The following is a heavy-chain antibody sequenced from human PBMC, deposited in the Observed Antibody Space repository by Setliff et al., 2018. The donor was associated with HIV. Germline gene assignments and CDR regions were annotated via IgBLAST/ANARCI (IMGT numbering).Heavy chain of an antibody. V-gene: IGHV2-70*17. J-gene: IGHJ4*02. CDR3: ARMISYSPYFDY. Sequence: SGPTLVNPTQTLTLTCTFSGFSLSASGMCVSWIRQPPGKALEWLARIDWDDDKFYTTSLKTRLTISKDTSKNQVVLKMTNMDPVDTATYYCARMISYSPYFDYWGQGTPVTVPS. CDR2: IDWDDDK. D-gene: IGHD1-26*01. CDR1: GFSLSASGMC.